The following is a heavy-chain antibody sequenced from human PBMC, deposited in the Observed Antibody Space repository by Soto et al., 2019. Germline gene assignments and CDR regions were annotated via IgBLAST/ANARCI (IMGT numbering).Heavy chain of an antibody. J-gene: IGHJ6*03. CDR2: ISSSSSYI. V-gene: IGHV3-21*01. CDR3: ARGSGGSRLDYYYMDV. D-gene: IGHD3-10*01. Sequence: EVQLVESGGGLVKPGGSLRLSCAASGFTFSSYSMNWVRQAPGKGLEWVSSISSSSSYIYYADSVKGRFTIPRDNAKNSLYLQMNSLRAEDTAVYYCARGSGGSRLDYYYMDVWGKGTTVTVSS. CDR1: GFTFSSYS.